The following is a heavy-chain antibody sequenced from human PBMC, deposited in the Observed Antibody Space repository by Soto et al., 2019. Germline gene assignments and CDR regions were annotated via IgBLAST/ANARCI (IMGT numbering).Heavy chain of an antibody. CDR1: GFTFSSYA. V-gene: IGHV3-23*01. J-gene: IGHJ4*02. Sequence: EVQLLESGGGLVQPGGSLTVSCAASGFTFSSYAMTWVRQAPGKGLEWVSSIGGSGGNTYYTDSVKGRFTISRDNSKNSLELQRNSLRAEDTALYYCAKLTSYDNSGYGDYWGQGTLVTVSS. CDR3: AKLTSYDNSGYGDY. CDR2: IGGSGGNT. D-gene: IGHD3-22*01.